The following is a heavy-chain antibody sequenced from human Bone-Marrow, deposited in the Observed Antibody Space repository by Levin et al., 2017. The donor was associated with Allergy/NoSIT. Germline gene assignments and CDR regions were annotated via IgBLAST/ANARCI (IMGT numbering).Heavy chain of an antibody. V-gene: IGHV3-21*01. D-gene: IGHD5-12*01. CDR3: VTVGPVATIADDAFDI. J-gene: IGHJ3*02. CDR1: GFTFSSYS. CDR2: ISSSSSYI. Sequence: GESLKISCAASGFTFSSYSMNWVRQAPGKGLEWVSSISSSSSYIYYADSVKGRFTISRDNAKNSLYLQMNSLRAEDTAVYYCVTVGPVATIADDAFDIWGQGTMVTVSS.